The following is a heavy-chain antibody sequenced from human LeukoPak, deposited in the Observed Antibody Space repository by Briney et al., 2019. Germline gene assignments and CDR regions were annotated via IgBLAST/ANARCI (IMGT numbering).Heavy chain of an antibody. D-gene: IGHD3-10*01. CDR2: VYHVGTT. V-gene: IGHV4-38-2*02. Sequence: GYSXSSGYFWGWIRQPPGKGLEWIGVYHVGTTDYNPSLKSRVTLSVDTSKNQFSLNLSSVTAADTAVYFCXRGXYGXGXDYXXVWGKGTTVPVSS. CDR3: XRGXYGXGXDYXXV. J-gene: IGHJ6*03. CDR1: GYSXSSGYF.